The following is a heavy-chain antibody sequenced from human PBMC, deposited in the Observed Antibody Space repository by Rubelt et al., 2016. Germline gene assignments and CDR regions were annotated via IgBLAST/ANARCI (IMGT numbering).Heavy chain of an antibody. Sequence: GGCLRLSCAASGFTFSSYGMNWVRQAPGKGLEWVSGISGSGDTTYYTDSVKGRFTISRDNSQNTLSLQMNSLRVEDTAVYYCARDAASVPDYWGQGTLVTVSS. D-gene: IGHD6-25*01. CDR1: GFTFSSYG. J-gene: IGHJ4*02. CDR3: ARDAASVPDY. V-gene: IGHV3-23*01. CDR2: ISGSGDTT.